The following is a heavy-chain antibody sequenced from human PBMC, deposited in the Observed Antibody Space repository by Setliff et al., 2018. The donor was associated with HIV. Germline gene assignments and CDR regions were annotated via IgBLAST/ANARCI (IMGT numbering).Heavy chain of an antibody. CDR2: VYSDGRA. CDR3: ARDAPTVYANGWFDP. Sequence: PSDTLSLTCAVSGSSISGSYYWAWIRQPPGKGLEWIANVYSDGRANYNPSLKGRVTISLDTSRTHFSLKLSSVTAADTAVYYCARDAPTVYANGWFDPWGQGTLVTVSS. V-gene: IGHV4-38-2*02. J-gene: IGHJ5*02. D-gene: IGHD2-8*01. CDR1: GSSISGSYY.